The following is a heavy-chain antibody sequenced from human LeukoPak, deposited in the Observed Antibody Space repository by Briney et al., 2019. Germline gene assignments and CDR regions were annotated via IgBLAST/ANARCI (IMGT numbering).Heavy chain of an antibody. Sequence: SETLSLTCTVSGGSISGYYWTWIRQPPGKGLEWIGYIYYSGSTNYNPSLKSRVTMSVDSSKNQFSLKLSSVTAADTAVYCCARFCGGGSCVDYWGQGTLVTVSS. CDR1: GGSISGYY. V-gene: IGHV4-59*08. CDR3: ARFCGGGSCVDY. D-gene: IGHD2-15*01. CDR2: IYYSGST. J-gene: IGHJ4*02.